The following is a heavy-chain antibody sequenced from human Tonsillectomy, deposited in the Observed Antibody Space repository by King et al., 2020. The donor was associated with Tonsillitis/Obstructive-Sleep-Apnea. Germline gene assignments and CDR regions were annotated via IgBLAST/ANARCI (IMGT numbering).Heavy chain of an antibody. D-gene: IGHD3-10*01. CDR1: GYTFTGYY. CDR2: INPNSGGT. CDR3: ARGEYYFDY. J-gene: IGHJ4*02. V-gene: IGHV1-2*04. Sequence: QLVQSGAEVKKPGASVKVSCKASGYTFTGYYIHWVRQAPGQGVEWMGWINPNSGGTNYAQKCQGWVTMTRDTSISTAYMELSRLRSDDTAVYYCARGEYYFDYWGQGTLVTVSS.